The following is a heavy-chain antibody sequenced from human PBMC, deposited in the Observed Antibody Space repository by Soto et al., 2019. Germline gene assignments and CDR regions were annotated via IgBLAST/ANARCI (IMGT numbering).Heavy chain of an antibody. CDR2: INPSGGST. V-gene: IGHV1-46*03. J-gene: IGHJ3*02. CDR1: GYTFTSYY. CDR3: ARDGLLTAAKNDAFDI. Sequence: ASVKVSCKASGYTFTSYYMHWVRQAPGQGLEWMGIINPSGGSTSYAQKFKGRVTMTRDTSTSTVYMELSSLRSEDTALYYFARDGLLTAAKNDAFDIWGQGTMVTVSS. D-gene: IGHD2-21*02.